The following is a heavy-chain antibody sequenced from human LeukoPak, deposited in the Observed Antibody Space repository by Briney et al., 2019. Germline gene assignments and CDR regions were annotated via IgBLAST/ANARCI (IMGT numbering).Heavy chain of an antibody. CDR1: GFTFSSYW. V-gene: IGHV3-74*01. CDR2: INSDGSST. D-gene: IGHD6-13*01. CDR3: AMWAAAGMSGFDY. J-gene: IGHJ4*02. Sequence: PGGSLRLSCAASGFTFSSYWMHWVRQAPGKGLMWVSRINSDGSSTSYADSVKGRFTISRDNAKNTLYLQVNSLRAEDTAVYYCAMWAAAGMSGFDYWGQGTLVTVSS.